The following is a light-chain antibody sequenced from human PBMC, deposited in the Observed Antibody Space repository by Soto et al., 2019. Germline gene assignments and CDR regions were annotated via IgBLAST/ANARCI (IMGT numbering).Light chain of an antibody. CDR3: QQYGNSPLT. V-gene: IGKV3-20*01. CDR2: GAS. J-gene: IGKJ4*01. Sequence: PGERATLSCRASQSVSSNYLAWYQQKPGQAPRLPMYGASSRATGVPDRFSGSGSGTDFTLTISRLEPEDFAVYYCQQYGNSPLTFGGGTKVEIK. CDR1: QSVSSNY.